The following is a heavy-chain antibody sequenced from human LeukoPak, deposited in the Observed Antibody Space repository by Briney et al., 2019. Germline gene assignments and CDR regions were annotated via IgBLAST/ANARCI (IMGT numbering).Heavy chain of an antibody. CDR1: GFTFSSYG. CDR3: ARDLQGYCSGGSCFYYYYGMDA. J-gene: IGHJ6*02. CDR2: IWYDGSNK. D-gene: IGHD2-15*01. V-gene: IGHV3-33*01. Sequence: PGGSLRLSCAASGFTFSSYGMHWVRQAPGKGLEWVAVIWYDGSNKYYADSVKGRFTISRDNSKNTLYLQMNSLRAEDTAVYYCARDLQGYCSGGSCFYYYYGMDAWGQGTTVTVSS.